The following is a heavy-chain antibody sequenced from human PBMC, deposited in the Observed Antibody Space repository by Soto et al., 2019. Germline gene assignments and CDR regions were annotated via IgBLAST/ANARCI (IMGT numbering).Heavy chain of an antibody. Sequence: PGESLKISCEGSGYSFTSYWISWVRQMPGKGQEWMGRIDPSDSYTNYSPSFQGHVTISADKSISTAYLQWSSLKASDTAMYYCARHGPRVVDYYYYYGMDVWGQGTTVTVSS. CDR2: IDPSDSYT. CDR1: GYSFTSYW. J-gene: IGHJ6*02. CDR3: ARHGPRVVDYYYYYGMDV. V-gene: IGHV5-10-1*01. D-gene: IGHD2-2*01.